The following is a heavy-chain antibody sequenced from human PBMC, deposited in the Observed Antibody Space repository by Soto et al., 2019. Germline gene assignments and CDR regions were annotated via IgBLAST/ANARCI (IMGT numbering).Heavy chain of an antibody. D-gene: IGHD2-15*01. Sequence: GGSLSLSCAASGFPFSGFAIHWVRQAPGKGLEWVSTVSFDGSNEYYADSEKGRFTISRDNSKNTLSLQMNSLRAEDTAVYYCARDQRYCSGGTCYSGHAFDIWGQGTMVTVSS. CDR3: ARDQRYCSGGTCYSGHAFDI. J-gene: IGHJ3*02. CDR1: GFPFSGFA. CDR2: VSFDGSNE. V-gene: IGHV3-30-3*01.